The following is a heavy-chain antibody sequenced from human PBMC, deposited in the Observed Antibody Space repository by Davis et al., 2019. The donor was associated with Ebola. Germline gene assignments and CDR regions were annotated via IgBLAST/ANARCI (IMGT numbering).Heavy chain of an antibody. J-gene: IGHJ2*01. V-gene: IGHV4-61*01. Sequence: MPSETLSLTCTVSGGSVSSGSYYWSWIRQPPGKGLEWLGYTCYSGSTNYNPSLKSRVTISVDTSKNQFSLKLSSVTAADTAVYYCARVGSSGWIYWFFDLWGRGTLVTVSS. CDR2: TCYSGST. CDR1: GGSVSSGSYY. CDR3: ARVGSSGWIYWFFDL. D-gene: IGHD3-22*01.